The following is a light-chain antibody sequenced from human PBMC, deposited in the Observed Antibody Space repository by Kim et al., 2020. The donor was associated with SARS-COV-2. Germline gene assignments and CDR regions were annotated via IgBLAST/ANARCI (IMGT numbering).Light chain of an antibody. CDR1: KLGDKY. V-gene: IGLV3-1*01. J-gene: IGLJ2*01. Sequence: VTPEQTASITCSGDKLGDKYACWYQQKPGQSPVLVIYQDSKRPSGIPERFSGSNSGNTATLTISGTQAMDEADYYCQAWDSSTVVFGGGTQLTVL. CDR3: QAWDSSTVV. CDR2: QDS.